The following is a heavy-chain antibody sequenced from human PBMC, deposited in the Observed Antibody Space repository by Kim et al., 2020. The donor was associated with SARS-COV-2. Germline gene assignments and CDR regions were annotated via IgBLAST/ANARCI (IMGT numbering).Heavy chain of an antibody. CDR1: GGSFSGYY. CDR2: IKHSGST. CDR3: GRVNRPTTVVVITPYYYY. J-gene: IGHJ6*01. D-gene: IGHD3-22*01. Sequence: SETLSLTCAVYGGSFSGYYWSWIRQPPGKGLEWIGEIKHSGSTNYNPSVKSRVTISVDTSKNQFSLKLSSVTAADTAAYYCGRVNRPTTVVVITPYYYY. V-gene: IGHV4-34*01.